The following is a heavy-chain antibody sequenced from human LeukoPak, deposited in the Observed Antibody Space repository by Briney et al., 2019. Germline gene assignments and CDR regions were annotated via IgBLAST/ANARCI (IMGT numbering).Heavy chain of an antibody. J-gene: IGHJ5*02. V-gene: IGHV4-59*08. Sequence: PSETLSLTCTVSGGSISSYYWSWIRQPPGKGLEWIGYIYYSGSTNYNPSLKSRVTISVDTSKNQFSLKLSSVTAADTAVYYCARSLGSADDFDPWGQGTLVTVSS. CDR3: ARSLGSADDFDP. CDR2: IYYSGST. D-gene: IGHD3-10*01. CDR1: GGSISSYY.